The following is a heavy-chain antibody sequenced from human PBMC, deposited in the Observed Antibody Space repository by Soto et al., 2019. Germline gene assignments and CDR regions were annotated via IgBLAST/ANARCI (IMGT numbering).Heavy chain of an antibody. J-gene: IGHJ4*02. CDR1: GGSISSYY. V-gene: IGHV4-59*01. Sequence: NPSETLSLTCNVSGGSISSYYWSWIRQPPGKGLEWIGYIYYSGSTNYNPSLGGRVSMSVETSKSQFSLKLTSVTVADTAVYYCASYRGALYFESWGPGILVTVSS. CDR3: ASYRGALYFES. D-gene: IGHD3-16*01. CDR2: IYYSGST.